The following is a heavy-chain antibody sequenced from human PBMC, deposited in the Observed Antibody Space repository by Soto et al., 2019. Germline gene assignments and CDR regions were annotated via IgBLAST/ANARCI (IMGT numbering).Heavy chain of an antibody. D-gene: IGHD6-19*01. CDR2: VSHPGTA. J-gene: IGHJ4*02. CDR3: ARIHLSQSSLGY. CDR1: GGSIDSTAYS. Sequence: TLASTFAVSGGSIDSTAYSLSWVRQPPVKVLEWIGYVSHPGTAYSIPSLNGRITLSMHSYKTQFSLKLTSVTAAASAVYYCARIHLSQSSLGYWGRGIIVTVSS. V-gene: IGHV4-30-2*01.